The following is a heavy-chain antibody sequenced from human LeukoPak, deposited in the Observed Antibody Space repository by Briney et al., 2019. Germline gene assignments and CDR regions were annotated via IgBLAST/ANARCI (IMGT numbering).Heavy chain of an antibody. D-gene: IGHD2-21*01. Sequence: GGSLRLSCAASGFTFSSYGMHWVRQAPGKGLDWVAFIHHDGSNKYYADSMKGRFTISRDNSKNTLYLQMDSLRAEDTAVYYCARDLGGERTAEFGGQGTLVTVSS. CDR3: ARDLGGERTAEF. J-gene: IGHJ4*02. V-gene: IGHV3-30*02. CDR2: IHHDGSNK. CDR1: GFTFSSYG.